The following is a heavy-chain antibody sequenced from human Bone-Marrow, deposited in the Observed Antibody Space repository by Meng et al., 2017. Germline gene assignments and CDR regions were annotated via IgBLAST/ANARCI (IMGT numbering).Heavy chain of an antibody. CDR1: GYTFSSYY. J-gene: IGHJ3*02. D-gene: IGHD3-22*01. V-gene: IGHV1-46*01. Sequence: SVKVSFKASGYTFSSYYMHWVRQAPGQGLEWMGIINPSGGSTSYAQKFQGRVTMTRDTSTSTVYMELNSLNAEDTAVYYCARDISYSDCSGYYDAFDIWGQGKMVTV. CDR2: INPSGGST. CDR3: ARDISYSDCSGYYDAFDI.